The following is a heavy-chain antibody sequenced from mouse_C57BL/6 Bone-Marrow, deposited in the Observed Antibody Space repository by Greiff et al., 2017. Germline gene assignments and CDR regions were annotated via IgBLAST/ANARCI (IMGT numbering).Heavy chain of an antibody. CDR3: ARRGVAGWFAD. D-gene: IGHD1-1*02. CDR2: IYPRSGNT. V-gene: IGHV1-81*01. Sequence: VQLVESGAELARPGASVKLSCKASGYTFTSYGISWVKQRTGQGLEWIGEIYPRSGNTYYNEKFKGKATLTADKSSSTAYMELRSLTSEDSAVYFCARRGVAGWFADWGQGTLVTVSA. CDR1: GYTFTSYG. J-gene: IGHJ3*01.